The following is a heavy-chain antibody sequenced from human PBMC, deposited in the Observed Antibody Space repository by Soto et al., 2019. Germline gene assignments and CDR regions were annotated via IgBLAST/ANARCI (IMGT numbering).Heavy chain of an antibody. CDR2: ISGGGDAA. J-gene: IGHJ2*01. D-gene: IGHD7-27*01. CDR1: GFTFINYA. CDR3: ARKILGSTTRPNYWYFDL. V-gene: IGHV3-23*01. Sequence: PGGSLRLSCAGSGFTFINYAMNWVRQAPGKGLEWVSSISGGGDAAFFPDSVRGRFTISRDNSKNTVTLQMNSLGVDDTAVYYCARKILGSTTRPNYWYFDLRGRATLVTGSS.